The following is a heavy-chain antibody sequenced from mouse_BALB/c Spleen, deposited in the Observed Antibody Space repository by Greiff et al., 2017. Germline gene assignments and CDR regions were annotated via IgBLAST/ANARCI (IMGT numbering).Heavy chain of an antibody. V-gene: IGHV1-14*01. CDR1: GYTFTSYV. Sequence: ESGPELVKPGASVKMSCKASGYTFTSYVMHWVKQKPGQGLEWIGYINPYNDGTKYNEKFKGKATLTSDKSSSTAYMELSSLTSEDSAVYYCARRGDYWYFDVWGAGTTVTVSS. CDR3: ARRGDYWYFDV. D-gene: IGHD2-13*01. CDR2: INPYNDGT. J-gene: IGHJ1*01.